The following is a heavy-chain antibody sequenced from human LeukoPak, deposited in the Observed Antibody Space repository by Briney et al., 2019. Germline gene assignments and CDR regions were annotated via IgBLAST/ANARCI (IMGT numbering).Heavy chain of an antibody. V-gene: IGHV1-46*01. D-gene: IGHD3-10*01. J-gene: IGHJ4*02. CDR3: ARDRDYYGSGSYQAPDY. CDR2: INPSGGST. CDR1: GYTFTSYY. Sequence: ASVKVSCKASGYTFTSYYIHWGGQAPGQGLEWMGKINPSGGSTSYAQKFQGRVTMTRDTSTSTVYMELSSLRSEDTAVYYCARDRDYYGSGSYQAPDYWGQGTLVTVSS.